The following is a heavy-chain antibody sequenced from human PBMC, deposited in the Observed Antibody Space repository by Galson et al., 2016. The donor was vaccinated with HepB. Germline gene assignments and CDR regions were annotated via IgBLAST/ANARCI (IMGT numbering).Heavy chain of an antibody. CDR2: VSNDGSDK. CDR1: GFIFSSHG. V-gene: IGHV3-30*18. J-gene: IGHJ4*02. D-gene: IGHD3-9*01. CDR3: AKAVDYDLLAGFDY. Sequence: SLRLSCAASGFIFSSHGMHWVRQTPGKGLEWVAAVSNDGSDKYYAHSVKGRFTISRDNSKNTLYLQMNSLRAEETAVYYCAKAVDYDLLAGFDYWGQGTPVTVSS.